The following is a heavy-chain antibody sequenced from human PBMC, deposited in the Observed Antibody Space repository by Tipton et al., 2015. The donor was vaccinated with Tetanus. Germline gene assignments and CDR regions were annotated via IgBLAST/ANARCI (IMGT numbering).Heavy chain of an antibody. CDR2: AFYVGTT. Sequence: TLSLTCTVSGGFISSYYWTWIRQTPGKGLEWIGYAFYVGTTKYNPSLKSRVTMSVDTSRNDFSLKVHSVTAADTAFYYCTRHVVEAVPRWFDPWGQGTLVTVSS. CDR1: GGFISSYY. V-gene: IGHV4-59*08. D-gene: IGHD2-2*01. CDR3: TRHVVEAVPRWFDP. J-gene: IGHJ5*02.